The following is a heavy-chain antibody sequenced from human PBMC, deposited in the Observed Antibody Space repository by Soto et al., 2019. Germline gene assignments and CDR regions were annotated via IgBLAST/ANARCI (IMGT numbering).Heavy chain of an antibody. CDR1: GGSISSGDYY. V-gene: IGHV4-30-4*01. CDR2: IYYSGST. D-gene: IGHD3-22*01. CDR3: ARGYYDSSGYYLANWFDP. Sequence: SETLSLTCTVSGGSISSGDYYWSWIRQPPGKGLEWIGYIYYSGSTYYNPSLKSRVTISVDTSKNQFSLKLSSVTAADTAVYYCARGYYDSSGYYLANWFDPWGQGTLVTVSS. J-gene: IGHJ5*02.